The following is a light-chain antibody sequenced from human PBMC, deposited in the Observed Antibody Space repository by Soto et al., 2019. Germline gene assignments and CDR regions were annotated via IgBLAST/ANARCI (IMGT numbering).Light chain of an antibody. Sequence: QSVLTQPRSVSGSPGQSVTISCTGTSSDVGGYNDVSWYQQHPGKAPKLLIFEVSSRPSGVSNRFSGSKSGNTASLTISALQAEDEADYFCNSYSSSTSLPYVFGTGTKLTVL. CDR2: EVS. J-gene: IGLJ1*01. CDR3: NSYSSSTSLPYV. CDR1: SSDVGGYND. V-gene: IGLV2-14*01.